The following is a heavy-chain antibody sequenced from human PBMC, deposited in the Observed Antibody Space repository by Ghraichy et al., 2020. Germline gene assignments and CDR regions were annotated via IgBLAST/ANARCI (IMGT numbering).Heavy chain of an antibody. V-gene: IGHV3-21*01. D-gene: IGHD3-10*02. CDR1: GFTFSSYS. Sequence: LTCAASGFTFSSYSMNWVRQAPGKGLEWVSSISSSSSYIYYADSVKGRFTISRDNAKNSLYLQMNSLRAEDTAVYYCARDMFTAAGFDYWGQGTLVTVSS. CDR3: ARDMFTAAGFDY. J-gene: IGHJ4*02. CDR2: ISSSSSYI.